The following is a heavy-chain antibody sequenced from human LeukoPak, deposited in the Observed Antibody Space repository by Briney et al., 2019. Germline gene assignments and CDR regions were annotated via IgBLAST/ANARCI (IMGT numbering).Heavy chain of an antibody. CDR3: ARGDLLVVITTFLEY. CDR1: GYTFTGYY. J-gene: IGHJ4*02. CDR2: INPNSGGT. Sequence: ASVKVFCKASGYTFTGYYMHWVRQAPGQGLEWMGWINPNSGGTNYAQKFQGRVTMTRDTSISTAYMELSRLRSDDTAVYYCARGDLLVVITTFLEYWGQGTLVTVSS. D-gene: IGHD3-22*01. V-gene: IGHV1-2*02.